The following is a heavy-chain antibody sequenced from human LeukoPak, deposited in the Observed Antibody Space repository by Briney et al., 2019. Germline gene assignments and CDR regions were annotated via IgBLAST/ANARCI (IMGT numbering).Heavy chain of an antibody. CDR1: GFTFSSYS. CDR3: ARDSNYGDYQNWFDP. V-gene: IGHV3-21*01. D-gene: IGHD4-17*01. Sequence: PGGSLRLSCAASGFTFSSYSMNWVRQAPGKGLEWVSSFSSSSSYIYYADSVKGRFTISRDNAKNSLYLQMNSLRAEDTAVYYCARDSNYGDYQNWFDPWGQGTLVTVSS. J-gene: IGHJ5*02. CDR2: FSSSSSYI.